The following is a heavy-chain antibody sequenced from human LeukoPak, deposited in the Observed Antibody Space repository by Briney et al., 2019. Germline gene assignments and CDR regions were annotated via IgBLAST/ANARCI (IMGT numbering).Heavy chain of an antibody. Sequence: PGGSLRLSCAASGFTFSSYRMNWVRQAPGKGLEWVANIKQDGSEKYYVDSVKGRFTISRDNAKNSLFLQMNSLRAEDTAVYYCAKLTTSWGQGTLVTVSS. J-gene: IGHJ4*02. D-gene: IGHD4-11*01. CDR1: GFTFSSYR. CDR3: AKLTTS. CDR2: IKQDGSEK. V-gene: IGHV3-7*01.